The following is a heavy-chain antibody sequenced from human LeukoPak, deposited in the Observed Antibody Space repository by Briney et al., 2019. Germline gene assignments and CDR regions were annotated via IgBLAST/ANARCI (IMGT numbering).Heavy chain of an antibody. CDR1: GYSFTSYW. D-gene: IGHD2-2*01. Sequence: GESLKISCKGSGYSFTSYWIGWVRQMPGKGLEWMGIIYPGDSDTRYSPSFQGQVTISADKSISTAYLQWRSLKASDTAMYYCARLSGYCSSTSCYRLNWFDPWGQGTLVTVSS. J-gene: IGHJ5*02. CDR3: ARLSGYCSSTSCYRLNWFDP. V-gene: IGHV5-51*01. CDR2: IYPGDSDT.